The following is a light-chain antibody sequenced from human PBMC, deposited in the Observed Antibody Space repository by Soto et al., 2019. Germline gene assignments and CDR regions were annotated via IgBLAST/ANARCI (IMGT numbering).Light chain of an antibody. V-gene: IGLV2-14*03. Sequence: QSVLTHPASVAGSPGQSITISCTGTSRDIGTYDYVSWHQQHPCKASKLIIYDVAHRPSGVSPRFSGSKSGDTASLTISGLQAEDEADYYCSLFTSSGSHVVFGGGTQLTVL. CDR1: SRDIGTYDY. J-gene: IGLJ2*01. CDR2: DVA. CDR3: SLFTSSGSHVV.